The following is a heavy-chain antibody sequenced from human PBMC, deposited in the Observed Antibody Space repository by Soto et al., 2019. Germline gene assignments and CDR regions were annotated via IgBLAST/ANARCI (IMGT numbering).Heavy chain of an antibody. D-gene: IGHD2-15*01. V-gene: IGHV3-23*01. CDR1: GFTFSSYA. CDR2: ISGSGGST. Sequence: PGGSLRLSCAASGFTFSSYAMSWVRQAPGKGLEWVSAISGSGGSTYYADSVKGRFTISRDNSKNTLYLQMNSLRAEDTAVYYCAPQAGWDCSGGSCNFDYWGQGTLVTVSS. J-gene: IGHJ4*02. CDR3: APQAGWDCSGGSCNFDY.